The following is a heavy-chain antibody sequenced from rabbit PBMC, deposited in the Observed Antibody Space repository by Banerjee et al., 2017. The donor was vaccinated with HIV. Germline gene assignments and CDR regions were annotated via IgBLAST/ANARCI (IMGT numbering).Heavy chain of an antibody. Sequence: QEQLEESGGGLVKPEGSLTLTCTASGFDLSSYYYMCWVRQAPGKGLEWITCIGTGSSGTAYYASWAKGRFTISKTSSTTVTLQMTSLTAADTATYFCARVGYDGYGGASPYYFNLWGPGTLVTVS. J-gene: IGHJ4*01. D-gene: IGHD6-1*01. V-gene: IGHV1S45*01. CDR2: IGTGSSGTA. CDR3: ARVGYDGYGGASPYYFNL. CDR1: GFDLSSYYY.